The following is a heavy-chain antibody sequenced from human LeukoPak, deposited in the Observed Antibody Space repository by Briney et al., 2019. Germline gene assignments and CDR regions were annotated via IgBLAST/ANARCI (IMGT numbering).Heavy chain of an antibody. D-gene: IGHD6-19*01. CDR2: IRYDGSNK. Sequence: SGGSLRLSCAASGFTFSSYGMHWVRQAPGKGLEWVAFIRYDGSNKYYADSVKGRFTISRDNSKNTLYLQMNSLRAEDTAVYYCANLGIAVAGPNWFDPWGQGTLVTVSS. CDR1: GFTFSSYG. CDR3: ANLGIAVAGPNWFDP. V-gene: IGHV3-30*02. J-gene: IGHJ5*02.